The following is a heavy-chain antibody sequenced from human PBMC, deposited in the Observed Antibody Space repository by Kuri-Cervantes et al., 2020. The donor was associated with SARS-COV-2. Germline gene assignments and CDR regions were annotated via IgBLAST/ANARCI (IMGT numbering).Heavy chain of an antibody. CDR2: ISSSSSTM. CDR1: GFTFSTYN. CDR3: ARDPDITMPPDAFDI. Sequence: GESLKISCAASGFTFSTYNMNWVRQAPGKGLEWVSYISSSSSTMYYAESVRGRFTISRDNVKNSLYLQMNSLRAEDTAVYYCARDPDITMPPDAFDIWGHGTMVTVSS. V-gene: IGHV3-48*01. D-gene: IGHD5-18*01. J-gene: IGHJ3*02.